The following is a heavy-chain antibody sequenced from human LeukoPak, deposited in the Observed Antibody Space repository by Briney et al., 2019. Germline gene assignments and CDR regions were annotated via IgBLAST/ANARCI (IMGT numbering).Heavy chain of an antibody. CDR3: AIETAGYFDY. J-gene: IGHJ4*02. V-gene: IGHV3-48*01. CDR1: GFTFSSYS. CDR2: ICSSSSTT. Sequence: GGSLRLSCAASGFTFSSYSMNWVRQAPGKGLEWVSYICSSSSTTYYADSVKGRFTISRDNSKNTLYLQMNSLRAEDTAVYYCAIETAGYFDYWGQGTLVTVSS.